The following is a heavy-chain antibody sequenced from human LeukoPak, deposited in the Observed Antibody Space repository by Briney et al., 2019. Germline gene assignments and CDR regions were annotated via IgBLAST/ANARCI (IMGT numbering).Heavy chain of an antibody. CDR1: GYTFSNYA. V-gene: IGHV1-3*03. CDR3: ARDNSVRDEAWWFNP. CDR2: INSGKGNT. J-gene: IGHJ5*02. D-gene: IGHD5-24*01. Sequence: ASVKVSCKASGYTFSNYALHWVRQAPGQRLEWMGWINSGKGNTKYLQELQGRVAITTDTSASTVYVELSSLRSEDTAVYYCARDNSVRDEAWWFNPWGQGTLVTVSS.